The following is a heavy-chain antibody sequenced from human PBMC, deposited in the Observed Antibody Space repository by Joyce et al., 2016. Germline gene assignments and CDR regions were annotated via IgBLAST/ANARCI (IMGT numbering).Heavy chain of an antibody. J-gene: IGHJ4*02. Sequence: QVQLVESGGGVVQPGRSLRLSCAASGFTFSSYGMHWVCQAPGKGLEWVAVIWFDGSKKYYADFVKGRFTMSRDNAKNTLHLQMDNLRVEDTAVYYCARERAAAGGFDYWGQGTLVTVSS. CDR3: ARERAAAGGFDY. CDR1: GFTFSSYG. CDR2: IWFDGSKK. V-gene: IGHV3-33*01. D-gene: IGHD6-13*01.